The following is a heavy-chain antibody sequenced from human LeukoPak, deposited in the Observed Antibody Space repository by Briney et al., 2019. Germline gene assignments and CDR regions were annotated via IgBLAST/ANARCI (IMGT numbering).Heavy chain of an antibody. J-gene: IGHJ4*02. CDR2: ISSGGGSI. CDR3: ARGLRYALN. D-gene: IGHD3-9*01. Sequence: PAGSLRLSCAASGCIFSSYEMNWVRRAPAKGLERVSYISSGGGSIYYADSVEGRFTISRDNAKNSLYLQMNSLRAEDTAVYYCARGLRYALNGGQGTLVTVSS. CDR1: GCIFSSYE. V-gene: IGHV3-48*03.